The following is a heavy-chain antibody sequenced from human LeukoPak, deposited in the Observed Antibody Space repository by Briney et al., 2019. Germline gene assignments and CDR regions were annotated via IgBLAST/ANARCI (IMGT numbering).Heavy chain of an antibody. Sequence: PGRSLRLSCAASGFTFSSYAMHWVRQAPGKGLEWVAVISYDGSNKYYADSVKGRFTISRDNSKNTLYLQMNGLRAEDTAVYYCARDEAAYCGGDCWFDPWGQGTLVTVSS. J-gene: IGHJ5*02. CDR2: ISYDGSNK. CDR1: GFTFSSYA. CDR3: ARDEAAYCGGDCWFDP. V-gene: IGHV3-30-3*01. D-gene: IGHD2-21*02.